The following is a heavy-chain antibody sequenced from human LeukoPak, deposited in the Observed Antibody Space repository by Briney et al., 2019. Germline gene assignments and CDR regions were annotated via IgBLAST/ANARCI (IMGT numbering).Heavy chain of an antibody. V-gene: IGHV3-30*04. Sequence: GGSLRLSCAASGFTFSSYAMHWVRQAPGKGLEWVAVISYDGSNKYYADSVKGRFTISRDNSKNTLYLQMNSLRAEDTAVYYCARETYYGDSSGYYSEAFDIWGQGAMVTVSS. CDR1: GFTFSSYA. CDR3: ARETYYGDSSGYYSEAFDI. CDR2: ISYDGSNK. J-gene: IGHJ3*02. D-gene: IGHD3-22*01.